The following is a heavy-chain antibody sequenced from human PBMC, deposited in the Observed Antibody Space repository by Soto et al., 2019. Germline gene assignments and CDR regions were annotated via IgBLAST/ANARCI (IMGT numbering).Heavy chain of an antibody. V-gene: IGHV1-69*18. CDR3: ARRLDDRADEGFDV. CDR2: IIPLVGTT. D-gene: IGHD3-16*01. J-gene: IGHJ3*01. Sequence: QVHLVQSGAEVMKPGSSVKVSCKPSGCTFSTYTIYWVRQAPGQGLEWMGRIIPLVGTTKYAQNFQDRFKITAEESTGTTYMELSSLRASDTAVYYCARRLDDRADEGFDVWGEGTAVTVSA. CDR1: GCTFSTYT.